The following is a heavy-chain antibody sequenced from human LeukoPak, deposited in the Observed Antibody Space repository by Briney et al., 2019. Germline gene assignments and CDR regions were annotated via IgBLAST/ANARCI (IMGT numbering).Heavy chain of an antibody. Sequence: ASVKVSCKASGYTFTSYGISWVRQAPGQGLEWMGWINTYNSNTNYAQKLQVRVTMSTDTSTSTAYMELRSLRSDDTAVYYCARDEYIAVAGTLAWDYYYGMDVWGQGTTVTVSS. J-gene: IGHJ6*02. CDR1: GYTFTSYG. CDR3: ARDEYIAVAGTLAWDYYYGMDV. V-gene: IGHV1-18*01. D-gene: IGHD6-19*01. CDR2: INTYNSNT.